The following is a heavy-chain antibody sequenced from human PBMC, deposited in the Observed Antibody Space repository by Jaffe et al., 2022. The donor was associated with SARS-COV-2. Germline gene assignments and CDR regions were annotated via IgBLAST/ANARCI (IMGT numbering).Heavy chain of an antibody. V-gene: IGHV4-39*01. CDR1: GGSISSSAYY. D-gene: IGHD3-9*01. Sequence: QLQLQESGPGLVKPSETLSLTCTVSGGSISSSAYYWGWIRQPPGKGLEWIGTIYYSGSTYYNPSLESRVTISVDTSKNQFSLKLSSVTAADTAVYYCAGTIFHSRYYYYYMDVWGKGTTVTVSS. CDR2: IYYSGST. J-gene: IGHJ6*03. CDR3: AGTIFHSRYYYYYMDV.